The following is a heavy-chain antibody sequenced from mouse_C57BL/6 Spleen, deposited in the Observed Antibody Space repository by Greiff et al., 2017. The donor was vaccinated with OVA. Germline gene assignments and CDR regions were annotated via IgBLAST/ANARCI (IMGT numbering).Heavy chain of an antibody. Sequence: QVHVKQSGAELVRPGASVTLSCKASGYTFTDYEMHWVKQTPVHGLEWIGAIDPETGGTAYNQKFKGKAILTADKSSSTAYMELRSLTSEDSAVYYCYGYDWYFDVWGTGTTVTVSS. CDR1: GYTFTDYE. V-gene: IGHV1-15*01. CDR2: IDPETGGT. J-gene: IGHJ1*03. CDR3: YGYDWYFDV. D-gene: IGHD2-2*01.